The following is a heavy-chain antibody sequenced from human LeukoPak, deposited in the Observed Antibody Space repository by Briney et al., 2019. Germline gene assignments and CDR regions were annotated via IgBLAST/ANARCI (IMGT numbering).Heavy chain of an antibody. Sequence: PSETLSLTCTVSGVSISSYYWSWIRQPPGKGLEWIGHIYYSGSTNYNPSLKSRVTISVDTSKNQFSLKLSSVTAADTAVYYCARGTVPTGWYFDLWGRGTLVTVSS. CDR2: IYYSGST. V-gene: IGHV4-59*01. D-gene: IGHD4-17*01. CDR3: ARGTVPTGWYFDL. CDR1: GVSISSYY. J-gene: IGHJ2*01.